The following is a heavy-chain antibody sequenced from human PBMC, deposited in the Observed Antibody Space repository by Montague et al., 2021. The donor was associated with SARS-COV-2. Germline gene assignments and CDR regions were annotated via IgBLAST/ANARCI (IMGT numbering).Heavy chain of an antibody. CDR2: IYYSGST. CDR1: GGSISSSSHY. D-gene: IGHD6-13*01. J-gene: IGHJ6*02. Sequence: SETLSLTCTVSGGSISSSSHYWGWIRQPPGKGLEWIGSIYYSGSTYYNPCLKSRVTISVDTSKNQFSLKLSSVTAADTAVYYCARVGRQQLVRLSGMDVWGQGTTVTVSS. V-gene: IGHV4-39*07. CDR3: ARVGRQQLVRLSGMDV.